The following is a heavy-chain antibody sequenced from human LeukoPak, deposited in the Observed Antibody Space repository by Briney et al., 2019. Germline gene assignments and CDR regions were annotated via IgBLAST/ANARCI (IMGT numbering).Heavy chain of an antibody. CDR3: ARELVGATTGGGYYYYYYMDV. J-gene: IGHJ6*03. CDR1: GFTFSDYY. V-gene: IGHV3-11*04. D-gene: IGHD1-26*01. Sequence: GGSLRLSCAASGFTFSDYYMSWIRQAPGKGLEGVSYISSSGSTIYYADSVKGRFTISRDNAKNSLYLQMNSLRAEDTAVYYCARELVGATTGGGYYYYYYMDVWGKGTTVTVSS. CDR2: ISSSGSTI.